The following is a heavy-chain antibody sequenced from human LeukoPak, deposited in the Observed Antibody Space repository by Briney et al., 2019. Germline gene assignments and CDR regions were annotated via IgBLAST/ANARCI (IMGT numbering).Heavy chain of an antibody. CDR3: ARQSGWLIASSYYYYGMDV. D-gene: IGHD6-19*01. V-gene: IGHV4-39*01. Sequence: SETLSLTCTVSGGSISRSSYYWGWIRQPPGKGLEWIGSIYYCGSTYYNPSLKSRVTISVDTSKNQFSLKLSSVTAADTAVYYCARQSGWLIASSYYYYGMDVWGQGTTVTVSS. CDR2: IYYCGST. J-gene: IGHJ6*02. CDR1: GGSISRSSYY.